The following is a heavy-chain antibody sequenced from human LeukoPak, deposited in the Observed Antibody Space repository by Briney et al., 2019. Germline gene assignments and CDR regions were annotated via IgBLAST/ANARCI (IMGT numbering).Heavy chain of an antibody. CDR2: IHYSGAT. CDR3: ATLRGASTAVFDS. D-gene: IGHD2-21*02. J-gene: IGHJ4*02. CDR1: VGSLSYDF. Sequence: SETLSLTCTVSVGSLSYDFWSWIRQSPGKRRECIGYIHYSGATNYSPSLTSRVTISVDPSKNQFSLKLSSVTAADTALYYCATLRGASTAVFDSWGQGTLVTVSS. V-gene: IGHV4-59*08.